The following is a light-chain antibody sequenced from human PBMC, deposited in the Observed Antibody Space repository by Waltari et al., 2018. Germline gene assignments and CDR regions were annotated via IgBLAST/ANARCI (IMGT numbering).Light chain of an antibody. CDR3: SSYTSSSSVV. CDR1: SSDVGGYNY. V-gene: IGLV2-14*03. CDR2: AFS. J-gene: IGLJ2*01. Sequence: QSALTQPASVSGSTGQPITISCTGTSSDVGGYNYVSWYQQHPGKAPKLIIYAFSNRPSGVSNRFSGSESGNTASLTISGLQAEDEADYYCSSYTSSSSVVFGGGTKLTVL.